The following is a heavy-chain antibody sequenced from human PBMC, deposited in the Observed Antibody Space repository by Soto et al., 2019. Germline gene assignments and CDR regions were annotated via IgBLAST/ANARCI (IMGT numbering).Heavy chain of an antibody. CDR1: GGSISGYY. J-gene: IGHJ3*02. CDR3: ASSRAVGAFDI. Sequence: SETLSLTCTVSGGSISGYYWSWIRQPPGKGLEWIGYIYYSGSTNYNPSLKSRVTISVDTSKNQFSLKLSSVTAADTAVYYCASSRAVGAFDIWGQGTMVTVSS. CDR2: IYYSGST. D-gene: IGHD2-15*01. V-gene: IGHV4-59*01.